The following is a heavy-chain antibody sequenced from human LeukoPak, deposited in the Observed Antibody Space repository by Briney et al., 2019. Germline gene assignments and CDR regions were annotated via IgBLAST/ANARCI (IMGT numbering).Heavy chain of an antibody. CDR1: GGSISGYY. V-gene: IGHV4-59*01. CDR3: ARASAYGSGGYYLHAFDI. CDR2: IDYSGNT. J-gene: IGHJ3*02. Sequence: SETLSLTCTVSGGSISGYYWSWVRQPPGKGLEWIGYIDYSGNTNYNPSRKSRVTISVDTSKNQFSLKLSSVTAADTAVYYCARASAYGSGGYYLHAFDIWGQGTVVTVSS. D-gene: IGHD3-22*01.